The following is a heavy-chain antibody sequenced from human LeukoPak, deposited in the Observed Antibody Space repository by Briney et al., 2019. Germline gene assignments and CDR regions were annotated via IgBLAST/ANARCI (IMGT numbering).Heavy chain of an antibody. J-gene: IGHJ4*02. CDR2: ISSSGSTI. V-gene: IGHV3-48*03. CDR3: ARGRNTLYYFDY. Sequence: TGWSLRLSCAASGFTFSSYEMNWVRQAPGKGLEWVSYISSSGSTIYYAGSVKGRFTISRDNAKNSLYLQMNSLRAEDTAVYYCARGRNTLYYFDYWGQGTLVTVSS. CDR1: GFTFSSYE. D-gene: IGHD1/OR15-1a*01.